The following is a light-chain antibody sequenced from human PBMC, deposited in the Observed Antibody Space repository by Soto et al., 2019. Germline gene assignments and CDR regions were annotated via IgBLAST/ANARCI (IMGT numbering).Light chain of an antibody. CDR3: QQSNNWPLT. CDR2: DAS. V-gene: IGKV3-11*01. J-gene: IGKJ4*01. CDR1: QSVSSY. Sequence: EIVLTQSPATLSLSPGERATLSCRASQSVSSYLAWYQQKPGQAPRLLIYDASNRATSIPSRFSGSGSGADFILTVSSLEPEDFAVFYCQQSNNWPLTFGGGTRVEIK.